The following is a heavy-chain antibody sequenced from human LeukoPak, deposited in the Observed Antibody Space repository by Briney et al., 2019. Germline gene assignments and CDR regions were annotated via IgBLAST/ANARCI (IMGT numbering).Heavy chain of an antibody. J-gene: IGHJ4*02. D-gene: IGHD3-22*01. V-gene: IGHV3-21*01. Sequence: GGSLRLSCAASGFTFSSYSMNWVRQAPGKGLEWVSSISSSSSYIYYADSVKGRFTISRDNAKNSLYLQMNGLRAEDTAVYYCARALYYYGSSGYSPGGYWGQGTLVTVSS. CDR3: ARALYYYGSSGYSPGGY. CDR1: GFTFSSYS. CDR2: ISSSSSYI.